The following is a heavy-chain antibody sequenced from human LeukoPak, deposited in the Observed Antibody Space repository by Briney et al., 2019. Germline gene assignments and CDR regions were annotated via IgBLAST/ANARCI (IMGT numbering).Heavy chain of an antibody. CDR1: GFTFSSYG. CDR3: AKDGKYSSGWYDY. J-gene: IGHJ4*02. CDR2: ISYDGSNK. V-gene: IGHV3-30*18. D-gene: IGHD6-19*01. Sequence: PGRSLTLSCAASGFTFSSYGMHWVRQAPGKGLEWVAVISYDGSNKYYADSVKGRFTISRDNSKNTLYLQMNSLRAEDTAVYYCAKDGKYSSGWYDYWGQGTLVTVSS.